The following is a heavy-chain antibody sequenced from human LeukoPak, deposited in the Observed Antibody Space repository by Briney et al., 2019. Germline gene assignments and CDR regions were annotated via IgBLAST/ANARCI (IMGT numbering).Heavy chain of an antibody. CDR2: VNWNGGST. CDR1: GFTFDDYG. D-gene: IGHD2-2*01. J-gene: IGHJ5*02. V-gene: IGHV3-20*04. CDR3: VRDRCSSTSCHDSPNWFDP. Sequence: RTGGSLRLSCAASGFTFDDYGMSWVRQAPGKGLERISGVNWNGGSTGYADSVKGRFTISRDNAKNSLYLQMNSLRAEDTALYYCVRDRCSSTSCHDSPNWFDPWGQGTLVTVSS.